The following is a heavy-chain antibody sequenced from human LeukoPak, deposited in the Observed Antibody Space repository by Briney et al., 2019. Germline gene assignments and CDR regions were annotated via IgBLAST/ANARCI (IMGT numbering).Heavy chain of an antibody. CDR2: IYYSGST. V-gene: IGHV4-39*07. J-gene: IGHJ5*02. Sequence: SETLSLTCTVSGGSISSSSYYWGWIRQPPGKGLEWIGSIYYSGSTYYNPSLKSRVTISVDTSKNQFSLMLSSVTAADTAMYYCARDRAKKYSGYDLMNYNWFDPWGQGTLVTVSS. CDR3: ARDRAKKYSGYDLMNYNWFDP. CDR1: GGSISSSSYY. D-gene: IGHD5-12*01.